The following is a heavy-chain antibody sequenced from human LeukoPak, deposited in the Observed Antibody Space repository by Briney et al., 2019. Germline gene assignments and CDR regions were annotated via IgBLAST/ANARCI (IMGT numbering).Heavy chain of an antibody. CDR3: AKVGAYGDYARHDY. CDR1: GYSISSGSY. Sequence: PSETLSLTCAVSGYSISSGSYWGWIRQPPGKGLKWIGNMFHSGDTYHNPSLKSRVTISADTSKNQFSLKLTSVTAADTAVYYCAKVGAYGDYARHDYWGQGTLVTVSS. CDR2: MFHSGDT. D-gene: IGHD4-17*01. V-gene: IGHV4-38-2*01. J-gene: IGHJ4*02.